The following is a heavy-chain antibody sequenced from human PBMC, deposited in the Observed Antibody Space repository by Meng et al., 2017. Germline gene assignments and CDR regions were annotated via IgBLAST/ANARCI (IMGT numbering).Heavy chain of an antibody. CDR2: IYYSGST. J-gene: IGHJ5*02. V-gene: IGHV4-39*07. CDR1: GGSISSSSYY. D-gene: IGHD6-19*01. CDR3: ASLRIAVAGINWFDP. Sequence: RRQGSGPGLLKPSETLPFTGTVSGGSISSSSYYWGWIRQPPGKGLEWIGSIYYSGSTYYNPSLKSRVTISVDTSKNQFSLKLSSVTAADTAVYYCASLRIAVAGINWFDPWGQGTLVTVSS.